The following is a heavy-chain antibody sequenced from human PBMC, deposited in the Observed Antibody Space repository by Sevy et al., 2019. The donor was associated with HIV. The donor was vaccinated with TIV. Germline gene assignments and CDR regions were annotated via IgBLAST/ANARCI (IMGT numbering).Heavy chain of an antibody. V-gene: IGHV4-4*07. J-gene: IGHJ4*02. CDR3: ARTASRGIDY. Sequence: SETLSLTCAVSGGSICSYYWSWIRQPAGKGLEWIGRIYTTGSTNYNPSLKSRVTMSVDTSKNQFSLKLSSVTAADTAVYYCARTASRGIDYWGQGTLVTVSS. CDR1: GGSICSYY. D-gene: IGHD1-1*01. CDR2: IYTTGST.